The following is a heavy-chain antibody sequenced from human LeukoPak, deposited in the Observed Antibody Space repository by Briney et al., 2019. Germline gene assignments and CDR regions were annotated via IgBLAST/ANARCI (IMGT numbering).Heavy chain of an antibody. CDR2: ISGDSTGT. D-gene: IGHD2-21*02. Sequence: GGSLRLSCVASGFTFSSYTMTWVRQAPGEGLEWVSGISGDSTGTYYADSVKGRFTISRDNPKNTPFLQMNSLRAEDTAVYYCAKKTSYCAGDCFPYYFDYWGRGTLVTVSS. J-gene: IGHJ4*02. V-gene: IGHV3-23*01. CDR1: GFTFSSYT. CDR3: AKKTSYCAGDCFPYYFDY.